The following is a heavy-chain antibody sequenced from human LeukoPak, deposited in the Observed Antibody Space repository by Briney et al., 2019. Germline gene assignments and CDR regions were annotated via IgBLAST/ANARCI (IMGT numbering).Heavy chain of an antibody. J-gene: IGHJ3*01. CDR3: ARDLRFGEWKVQV. V-gene: IGHV1-46*01. CDR1: GYTFTSYY. CDR2: INPSGGST. Sequence: ASVKVSCKASGYTFTSYYMHWVRQAPGQGLEWMGIINPSGGSTCYAQKLQGRVTMTRDTSTSTVYMELSSLRSEDTAVYYCARDLRFGEWKVQVWGQGTMVTVSS. D-gene: IGHD3-10*01.